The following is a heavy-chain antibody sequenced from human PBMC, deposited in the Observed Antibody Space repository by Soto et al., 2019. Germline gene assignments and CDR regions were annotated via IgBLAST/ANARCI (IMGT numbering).Heavy chain of an antibody. CDR1: GYTFTSYG. Sequence: GASVTVSCKASGYTFTSYGISWVRQAPGQGLEWMGWISAYNGNTNYAQKLQGRVTMTTDTSTSTAYMELRSLRSDDTAVYYCARLFLWFGEPRGEYYFDYWGQGTLVTVSS. J-gene: IGHJ4*02. V-gene: IGHV1-18*01. CDR3: ARLFLWFGEPRGEYYFDY. D-gene: IGHD3-10*01. CDR2: ISAYNGNT.